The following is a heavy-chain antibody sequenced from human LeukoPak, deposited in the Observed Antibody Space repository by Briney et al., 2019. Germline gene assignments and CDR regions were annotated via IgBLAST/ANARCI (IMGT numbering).Heavy chain of an antibody. CDR3: ASPTGSGYSGY. Sequence: AGSLRLSCAASGFTFSSYSMNWVRQAPGKGLDWVSSISSSSSYIYYADSVKGRFTISRDNAKNSLYLQMNSLRAEDTAVYYCASPTGSGYSGYWGQGPLVTVSS. J-gene: IGHJ4*02. CDR1: GFTFSSYS. V-gene: IGHV3-21*01. CDR2: ISSSSSYI. D-gene: IGHD2-15*01.